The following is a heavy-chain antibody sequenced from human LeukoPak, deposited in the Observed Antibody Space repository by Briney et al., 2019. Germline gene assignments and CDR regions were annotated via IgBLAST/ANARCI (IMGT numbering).Heavy chain of an antibody. Sequence: GGSLRLSCAGSGFPFSSHGMNWVRQAPGKGLEWVSGISPGGPTYYADSVKGRFTISRDDSKNTLYLQMNSLKTEDTAVYYCTTEIEYSSSPDYYYYYMDVWGKGTTVTVSS. J-gene: IGHJ6*03. V-gene: IGHV3-23*01. CDR2: ISPGGPT. CDR3: TTEIEYSSSPDYYYYYMDV. CDR1: GFPFSSHG. D-gene: IGHD6-6*01.